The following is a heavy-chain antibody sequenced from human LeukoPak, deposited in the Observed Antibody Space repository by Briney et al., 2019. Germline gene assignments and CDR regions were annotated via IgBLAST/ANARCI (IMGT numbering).Heavy chain of an antibody. CDR2: IYSGGST. V-gene: IGHV3-53*01. Sequence: GGSLRLSCAASGFTVSSNYVSWVRQAPGKGLEWVSVIYSGGSTYYADSVKGRFTISRDNAKNSLYLQMNSLRAEDTAVYYCARGGSSLNWFDPWGQGTLVTVSS. CDR3: ARGGSSLNWFDP. J-gene: IGHJ5*02. CDR1: GFTVSSNY. D-gene: IGHD6-13*01.